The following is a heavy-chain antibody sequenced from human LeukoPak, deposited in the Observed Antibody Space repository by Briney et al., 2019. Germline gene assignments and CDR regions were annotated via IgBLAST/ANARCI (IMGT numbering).Heavy chain of an antibody. CDR2: IFHSGTT. J-gene: IGHJ6*03. Sequence: SETLSPTCTMSGGSISPYYWSWIRQPPGKGLEWIAYIFHSGTTKYNPSLKSRVAISLDTPKSQFSLKLHSVTAADTAVYDCAGGGYYYLDVWGGGTTVTVSS. CDR1: GGSISPYY. V-gene: IGHV4-59*01. CDR3: AGGGYYYLDV.